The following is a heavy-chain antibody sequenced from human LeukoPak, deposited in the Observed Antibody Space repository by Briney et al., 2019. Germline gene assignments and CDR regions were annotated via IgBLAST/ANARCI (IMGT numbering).Heavy chain of an antibody. CDR1: GGSFSGYY. J-gene: IGHJ4*02. V-gene: IGHV4-34*01. CDR3: ARAPYYYDSSGYYSPFDY. Sequence: SETLSLTCAVYGGSFSGYYWSWIRQPPGKGLEWIGEINHSGSTNYNPSLKSRVTISVDTSKNQFSLKLSSVTAADTAVYYCARAPYYYDSSGYYSPFDYWGQGTLVTVSS. CDR2: INHSGST. D-gene: IGHD3-22*01.